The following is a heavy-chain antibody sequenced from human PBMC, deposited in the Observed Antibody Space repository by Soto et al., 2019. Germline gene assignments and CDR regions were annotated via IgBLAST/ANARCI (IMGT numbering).Heavy chain of an antibody. CDR2: ISSGSKTI. J-gene: IGHJ4*02. CDR1: GFTFSGYS. D-gene: IGHD3-9*01. V-gene: IGHV3-48*02. Sequence: EVQLVESGGGLVQWGGSLRLSCAASGFTFSGYSMNWVRQAPGKGLEWVSYISSGSKTIYYAESVKGRFTVSRDNARNSQYLQMNSLRDEDTAVYYCVREDILGVRSFDYWGQGTLVTVSS. CDR3: VREDILGVRSFDY.